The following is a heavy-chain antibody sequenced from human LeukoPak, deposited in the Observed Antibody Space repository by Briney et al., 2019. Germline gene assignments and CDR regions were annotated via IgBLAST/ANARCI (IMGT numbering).Heavy chain of an antibody. Sequence: GGSLRLSCAASGFTLSNAWMSWVRQAPGKGLEWVGRIKSKTDGGTTDYAAPVKGRFTISRDDSKNTLYLQMSSLKTEDTAVYYCTTAVGDDYRDYWGQGTLVTVSS. CDR1: GFTLSNAW. J-gene: IGHJ4*02. V-gene: IGHV3-15*01. CDR2: IKSKTDGGTT. CDR3: TTAVGDDYRDY. D-gene: IGHD3-16*01.